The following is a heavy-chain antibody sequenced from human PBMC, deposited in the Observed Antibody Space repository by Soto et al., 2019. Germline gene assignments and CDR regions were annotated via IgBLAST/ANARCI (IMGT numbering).Heavy chain of an antibody. Sequence: GASVKVSCKASGYTFTSYAMHWVRQAPGQRLEWMGWINAGNGNTKYSQKFQGRVTITRDTSASTAYMEPSSLRSEDTAVYYCARAQYSSGWYGWSRGYYYYGMDVWGQGTTVTVSS. D-gene: IGHD6-19*01. CDR2: INAGNGNT. CDR1: GYTFTSYA. V-gene: IGHV1-3*01. CDR3: ARAQYSSGWYGWSRGYYYYGMDV. J-gene: IGHJ6*02.